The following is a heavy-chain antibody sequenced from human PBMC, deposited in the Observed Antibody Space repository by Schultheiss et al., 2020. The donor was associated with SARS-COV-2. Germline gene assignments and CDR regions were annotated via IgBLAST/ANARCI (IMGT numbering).Heavy chain of an antibody. CDR3: ARDILWFGDGY. V-gene: IGHV3-15*07. Sequence: AGSLRLSCAASGFTFSNAWMNWVRQAPGKGLEWVGRIKSKTDGGTTDYAAPVKGRFTISRDNAKNTLYLQMNSLRAEDTAVYYCARDILWFGDGYWGQGTLVTVSS. CDR1: GFTFSNAW. J-gene: IGHJ4*02. CDR2: IKSKTDGGTT. D-gene: IGHD3-10*01.